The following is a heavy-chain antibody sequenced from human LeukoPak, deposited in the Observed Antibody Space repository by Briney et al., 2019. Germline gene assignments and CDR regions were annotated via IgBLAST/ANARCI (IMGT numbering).Heavy chain of an antibody. D-gene: IGHD6-13*01. Sequence: PSQTLSLTCTVSGGSISSGSYYWSWIRQPAGKGLEWIGYIYYSGSTNYNPSLKSRVTISVDTSKNQFSLKLSSVTAADTAVYYCASEQQSDGDAFDIWGQGTMVTVSS. CDR3: ASEQQSDGDAFDI. CDR2: IYYSGST. CDR1: GGSISSGSYY. V-gene: IGHV4-61*10. J-gene: IGHJ3*02.